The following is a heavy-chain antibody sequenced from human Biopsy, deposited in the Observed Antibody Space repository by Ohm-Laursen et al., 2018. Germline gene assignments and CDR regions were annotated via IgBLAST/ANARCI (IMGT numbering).Heavy chain of an antibody. V-gene: IGHV4-59*01. D-gene: IGHD2/OR15-2a*01. J-gene: IGHJ6*02. Sequence: SETLSLTCTVSGGSISSDYWSWIRQTPGKGLEWIGYTYYSGSTNYNPSLKSRVTISVDTSKNQFSLRLNSVTAADTAVYYCARATNSTGWPYYYFYGMDVWGQGTTVTVPS. CDR1: GGSISSDY. CDR3: ARATNSTGWPYYYFYGMDV. CDR2: TYYSGST.